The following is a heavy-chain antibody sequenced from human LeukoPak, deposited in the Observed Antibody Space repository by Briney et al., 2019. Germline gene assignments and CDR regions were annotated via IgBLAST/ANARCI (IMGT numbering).Heavy chain of an antibody. Sequence: PGGTLRLSCAASGFTFSSYGMSWVRQAPGKGLEWVSAISGSGGSTYYADSVKGRFTISRDNSKNTLYLQMNSLRAEDTAVYYCARFYGDYVLDYWGQGTLVTVSS. CDR1: GFTFSSYG. CDR2: ISGSGGST. J-gene: IGHJ4*02. V-gene: IGHV3-23*01. CDR3: ARFYGDYVLDY. D-gene: IGHD4-17*01.